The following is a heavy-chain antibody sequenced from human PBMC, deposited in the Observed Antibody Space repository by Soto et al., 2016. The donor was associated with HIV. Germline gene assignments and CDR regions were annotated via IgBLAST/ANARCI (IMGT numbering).Heavy chain of an antibody. CDR2: MNPDNGNT. J-gene: IGHJ4*02. Sequence: VQLVQSGAEVKRPGASVKVSCKTSGYTFTNYDINWVRQADGQGPEWMGWMNPDNGNTEFAQNFQDRVTFTRNRSISTAYLELNNLTSDDTALYYCARGVKDLTVMLDYWGQGTLVTVSS. CDR1: GYTFTNYD. D-gene: IGHD2-21*01. V-gene: IGHV1-8*03. CDR3: ARGVKDLTVMLDY.